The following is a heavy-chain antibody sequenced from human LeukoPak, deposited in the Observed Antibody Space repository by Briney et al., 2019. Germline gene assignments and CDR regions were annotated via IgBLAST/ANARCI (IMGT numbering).Heavy chain of an antibody. J-gene: IGHJ3*01. V-gene: IGHV3-74*01. CDR3: ARDHD. Sequence: GGSWGLSVAASGFTFITYGMHGSGQAPGKGLVWVSRINSDGSSTSYADSVKGRFTISRDNAKNTLYLQMNSLRAEDTAVYYCARDHDWGQGTMVTVSS. CDR2: INSDGSST. CDR1: GFTFITYG.